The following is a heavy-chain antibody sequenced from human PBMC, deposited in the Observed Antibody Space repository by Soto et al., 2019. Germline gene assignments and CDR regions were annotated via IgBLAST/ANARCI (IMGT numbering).Heavy chain of an antibody. Sequence: SETLSLTCGVSGGSISSSNWWSWVRQPPGKGLEWIGEIYHSGSTNYNPSLKSRVTISVDKSKNQFSLKLSSVTAADTAVYYCAITYGDYGFDYWGQGTLVTVSS. CDR3: AITYGDYGFDY. V-gene: IGHV4-4*02. CDR2: IYHSGST. J-gene: IGHJ4*02. CDR1: GGSISSSNW. D-gene: IGHD4-17*01.